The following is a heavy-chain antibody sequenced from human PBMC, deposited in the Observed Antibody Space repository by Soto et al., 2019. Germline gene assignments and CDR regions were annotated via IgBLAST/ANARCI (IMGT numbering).Heavy chain of an antibody. V-gene: IGHV3-53*01. CDR3: ARDFVVVAATSLVYYYYGMDV. CDR2: IYSGGST. Sequence: EVQLVESGGGLIQPGGSLSLSCAASGFTVSSNYMSWVRQAPGKGLEWVSVIYSGGSTYYADSVKGRFTISRDTSKNTLYLQRNSLRADETAMYSCARDFVVVAATSLVYYYYGMDVWGQGTSVTVSS. CDR1: GFTVSSNY. J-gene: IGHJ6*02. D-gene: IGHD2-15*01.